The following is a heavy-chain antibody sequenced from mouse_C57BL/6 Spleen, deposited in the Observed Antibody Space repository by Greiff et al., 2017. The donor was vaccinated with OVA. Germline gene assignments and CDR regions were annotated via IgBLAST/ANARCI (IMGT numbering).Heavy chain of an antibody. CDR1: GFTFSDYG. Sequence: EVKVVDSGGGLVKPGGSLKLSCAASGFTFSDYGMHWVRQAPEKGLEWVAYISSGSSTIYYADTVKGRFTISRDNAKNTLFLQMTSLRSEDTAMYYCARRFGNYEGNWYFDVWGTGTTVTVSS. CDR3: ARRFGNYEGNWYFDV. J-gene: IGHJ1*03. CDR2: ISSGSSTI. D-gene: IGHD2-1*01. V-gene: IGHV5-17*01.